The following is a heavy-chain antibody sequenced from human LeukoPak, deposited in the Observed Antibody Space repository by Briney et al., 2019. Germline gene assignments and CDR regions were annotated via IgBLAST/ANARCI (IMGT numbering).Heavy chain of an antibody. J-gene: IGHJ6*03. CDR3: ARDSTSSSHWGLKYYYYYMDV. V-gene: IGHV1-2*02. CDR2: INPNSGGT. Sequence: GASVKVSCKASGYTSTGYYMHWVRQAPGQGLEWMGWINPNSGGTNYAQKFQGRVTMTRDTSISTAYMELSRLRSDDTAVYYCARDSTSSSHWGLKYYYYYMDVWGKGTTVTVSS. D-gene: IGHD7-27*01. CDR1: GYTSTGYY.